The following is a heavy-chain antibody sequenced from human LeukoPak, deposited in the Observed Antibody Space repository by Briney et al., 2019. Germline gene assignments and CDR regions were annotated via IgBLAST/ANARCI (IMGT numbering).Heavy chain of an antibody. D-gene: IGHD2-15*01. V-gene: IGHV3-53*01. CDR2: IYSGGST. CDR1: GFTVSSNY. Sequence: GGSLRLSCAASGFTVSSNYMSWVRQAPGKGLEWVSIIYSGGSTYYADSVKGRFTISRDNSKNTLYLQMNSLRAEDTAVYYCARALGDCSGGSRYGDHYYGMDVWGQGTTVTVSS. CDR3: ARALGDCSGGSRYGDHYYGMDV. J-gene: IGHJ6*02.